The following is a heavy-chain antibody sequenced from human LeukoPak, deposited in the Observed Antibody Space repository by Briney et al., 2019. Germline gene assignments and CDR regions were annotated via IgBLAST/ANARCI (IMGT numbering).Heavy chain of an antibody. J-gene: IGHJ4*02. CDR2: IYSGGST. CDR3: AKPHRQFVVVPAAIRN. D-gene: IGHD2-2*01. CDR1: GFTVSSNY. V-gene: IGHV3-53*01. Sequence: QTGGSLRLSCAASGFTVSSNYMSWVRQAPGKGLEWVSVIYSGGSTYYADSVKGRFTISRDNSRNTLYLQMNSLRAEDTAVYYCAKPHRQFVVVPAAIRNWGQGTLVTVSS.